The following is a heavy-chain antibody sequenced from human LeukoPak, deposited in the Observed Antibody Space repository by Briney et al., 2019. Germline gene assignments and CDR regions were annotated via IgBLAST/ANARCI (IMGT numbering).Heavy chain of an antibody. CDR2: ISGSGGST. J-gene: IGHJ6*02. CDR3: ARDEELAGGPPDYYYYGMDV. V-gene: IGHV3-23*01. D-gene: IGHD1-1*01. CDR1: GFTFSSYA. Sequence: PGGPLRLSCAASGFTFSSYAMSWVRQAPGKGLEWVSAISGSGGSTYYADSVKGRFTISRDNSKNTLYLQMNSLRAEDTAVYYCARDEELAGGPPDYYYYGMDVWGQRTTVTVSS.